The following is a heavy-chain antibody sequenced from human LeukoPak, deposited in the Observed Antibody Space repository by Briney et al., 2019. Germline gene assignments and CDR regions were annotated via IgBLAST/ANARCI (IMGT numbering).Heavy chain of an antibody. J-gene: IGHJ4*02. CDR1: GYTFTSYY. CDR2: INPSGGST. CDR3: AAIFGVVRPIDY. D-gene: IGHD3-3*01. V-gene: IGHV1-46*01. Sequence: VASVKVSCKAYGYTFTSYYMHLVRQAPGQGLEWMGIINPSGGSTSYAQKFQGRVTMTRDTSASTVYMELSSLRSEDTAVYYCAAIFGVVRPIDYWGQGTLVTVSS.